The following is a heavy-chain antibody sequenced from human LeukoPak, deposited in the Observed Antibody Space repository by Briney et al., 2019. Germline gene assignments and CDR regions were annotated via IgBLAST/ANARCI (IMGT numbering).Heavy chain of an antibody. D-gene: IGHD2-15*01. J-gene: IGHJ5*02. CDR2: IYYSGST. Sequence: SETLSLTCTVSGGSVSVSSSYWGWIRQPPGKGLEWIGSIYYSGSTYYNPSLKSRVTISVDTSKNQFSLKLSSVTAADTAVYYCARAECSGGSCRFDPWGQGTLVTVSS. CDR1: GGSVSVSSSY. V-gene: IGHV4-39*07. CDR3: ARAECSGGSCRFDP.